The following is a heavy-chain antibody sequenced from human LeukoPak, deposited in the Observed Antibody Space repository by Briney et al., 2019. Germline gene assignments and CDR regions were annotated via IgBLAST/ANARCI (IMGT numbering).Heavy chain of an antibody. J-gene: IGHJ4*02. CDR1: DDSISDYY. V-gene: IGHV4-59*01. CDR3: ARRDLYDSSGYYYM. Sequence: SETLSLTCTVSDDSISDYYRRWIRQPPGKGLEWIGYFHNSGTSTYNPSLKSRVTISADTSKNQFSLKLNSLTTADTAVYYCARRDLYDSSGYYYMWGQGTLVTVSS. CDR2: FHNSGTS. D-gene: IGHD3-22*01.